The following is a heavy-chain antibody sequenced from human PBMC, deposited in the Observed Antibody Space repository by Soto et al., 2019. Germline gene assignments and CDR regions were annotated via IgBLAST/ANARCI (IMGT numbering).Heavy chain of an antibody. V-gene: IGHV4-61*01. J-gene: IGHJ4*02. D-gene: IGHD3-22*01. CDR2: IYYSGST. CDR1: GGSVSNGSYY. Sequence: SETLSLTCTVSGGSVSNGSYYWSWIRQPPGKGLEWIGYIYYSGSTNYNPSLKSRVTISVDTSKNQFSLKLSSVTAADTAVYYCARALYDSSGSVDYWGQGTLVTVSS. CDR3: ARALYDSSGSVDY.